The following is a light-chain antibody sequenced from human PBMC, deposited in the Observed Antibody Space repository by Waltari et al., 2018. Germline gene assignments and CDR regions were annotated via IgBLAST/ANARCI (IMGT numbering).Light chain of an antibody. Sequence: DIQMTQSPSSLSASVGDRVTLTCRASQGISNYLAWYQQNPGKVPKLLIKAASTLQSGVPSRLSGSGSGTEFTLTISSLQPEDFATYYCQNYDSAPLTFGPGTKVDIK. CDR2: AAS. CDR3: QNYDSAPLT. V-gene: IGKV1-27*01. CDR1: QGISNY. J-gene: IGKJ3*01.